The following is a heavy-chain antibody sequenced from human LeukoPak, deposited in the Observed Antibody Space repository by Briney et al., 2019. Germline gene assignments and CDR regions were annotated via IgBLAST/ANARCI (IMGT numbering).Heavy chain of an antibody. J-gene: IGHJ6*03. Sequence: GGSLRLSCAASGFTLRSYGMRWVRQAPGKGLEWVAFIRYDGSNKYYADSVKGRVTISRDNSKNTLYLQMNSLRAEDTAVYYCAKDQEWLLIVYYYYYMDVWGEGTTVTVSS. V-gene: IGHV3-30*02. CDR2: IRYDGSNK. D-gene: IGHD3-3*01. CDR1: GFTLRSYG. CDR3: AKDQEWLLIVYYYYYMDV.